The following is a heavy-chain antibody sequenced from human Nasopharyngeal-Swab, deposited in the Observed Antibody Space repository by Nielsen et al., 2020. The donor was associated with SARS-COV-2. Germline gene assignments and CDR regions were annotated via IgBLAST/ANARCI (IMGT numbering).Heavy chain of an antibody. CDR3: AWKSSGWYGSYDY. D-gene: IGHD6-19*01. CDR2: IYPGDSDT. CDR1: GYSFTSYW. V-gene: IGHV5-51*01. J-gene: IGHJ4*02. Sequence: GESLKISCQGSGYSFTSYWIAWVRQMPGKGLEWMGSIYPGDSDTRYSPSFQGQVTISADKSINTAYLQWSSLKASDTAMYYCAWKSSGWYGSYDYWGQGTLVTVSS.